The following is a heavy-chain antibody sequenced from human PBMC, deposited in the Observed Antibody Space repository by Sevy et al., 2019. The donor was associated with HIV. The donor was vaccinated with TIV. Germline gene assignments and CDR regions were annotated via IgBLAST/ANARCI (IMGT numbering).Heavy chain of an antibody. J-gene: IGHJ4*02. CDR2: ISAYNGNT. CDR1: GYTFTNYG. V-gene: IGHV1-18*04. CDR3: ARYCSSTSCYTVDRKLDY. D-gene: IGHD2-2*02. Sequence: ASVKVSCKASGYTFTNYGINWVRQAPGQGLEWMGWISAYNGNTEYEQNFQGRVTMTIDTSTSTAYMELRSLRSDDTAVYYCARYCSSTSCYTVDRKLDYWGQGTLVTVSS.